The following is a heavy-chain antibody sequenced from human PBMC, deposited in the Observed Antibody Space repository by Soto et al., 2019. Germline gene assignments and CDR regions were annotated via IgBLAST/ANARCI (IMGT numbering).Heavy chain of an antibody. Sequence: GGSISGYYWSWIRQPPGKGLEWIGRIYTSGSTNYNPSLKSRVTMSVDTSKNQFSLKLSSVTAADTAVYYCASTLAAARYNNWFDPWGQGTLVTVSS. CDR3: ASTLAAARYNNWFDP. CDR1: GGSISGYY. V-gene: IGHV4-4*07. J-gene: IGHJ5*02. D-gene: IGHD6-13*01. CDR2: IYTSGST.